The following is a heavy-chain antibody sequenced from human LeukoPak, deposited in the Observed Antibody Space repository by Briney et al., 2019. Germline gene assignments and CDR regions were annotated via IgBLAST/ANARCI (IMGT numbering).Heavy chain of an antibody. CDR1: GFTFGSYG. J-gene: IGHJ4*02. Sequence: GGSLRLSCAASGFTFGSYGMHWVRQAPGKGLEWVAFIRYDGSNKYYADSVKGRFTISRDNSKNTLYLQMNSLRAEDTAVYYCAKRGNVDTAMVKDYWGQGTLVTVSS. V-gene: IGHV3-30*02. D-gene: IGHD5-18*01. CDR2: IRYDGSNK. CDR3: AKRGNVDTAMVKDY.